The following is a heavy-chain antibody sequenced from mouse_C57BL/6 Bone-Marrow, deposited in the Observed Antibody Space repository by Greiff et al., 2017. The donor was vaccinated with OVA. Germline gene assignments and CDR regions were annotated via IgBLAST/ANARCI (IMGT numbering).Heavy chain of an antibody. CDR3: TRPDSNAYYYAMDD. CDR2: IRNKANNHAT. V-gene: IGHV6-6*01. J-gene: IGHJ4*01. CDR1: GFTFSDDW. Sequence: EVKVEESGGGLVQPGGSMKLSCAASGFTFSDDWMDWVRQSPEKGLEWVAEIRNKANNHATYYAESVKGRFTISRDDSKSSVYLQMNSLRAEDTGIYYCTRPDSNAYYYAMDDWGQGTSVTVSS. D-gene: IGHD2-5*01.